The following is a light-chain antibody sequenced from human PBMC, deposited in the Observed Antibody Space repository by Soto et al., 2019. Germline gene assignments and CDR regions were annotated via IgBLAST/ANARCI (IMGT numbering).Light chain of an antibody. CDR3: LQLNSFPIT. CDR2: AAS. Sequence: DIQLTQSPSFLSASVGDRVTITCRASQGISSYLAWYQQKPGKAPKLLIYAASTLQSGVPSRFSGSGSGTEFTLTISSLQPEEFATYYCLQLNSFPITFGQGTRLEIK. J-gene: IGKJ5*01. V-gene: IGKV1-9*01. CDR1: QGISSY.